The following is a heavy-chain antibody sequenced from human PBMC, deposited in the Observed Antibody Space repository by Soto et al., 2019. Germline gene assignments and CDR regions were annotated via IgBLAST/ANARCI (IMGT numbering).Heavy chain of an antibody. CDR2: IIPIFGTA. D-gene: IGHD2-8*01. CDR3: ARSTNPLIYYFDY. Sequence: SVKVSCKASGGTFSSYAISWVRQAPGQGLEWMGGIIPIFGTANYAQKFQGRVTITADKSTSTAYMELSSLRSEDTAVYYCARSTNPLIYYFDYWGQGTPAPVYS. V-gene: IGHV1-69*06. J-gene: IGHJ4*02. CDR1: GGTFSSYA.